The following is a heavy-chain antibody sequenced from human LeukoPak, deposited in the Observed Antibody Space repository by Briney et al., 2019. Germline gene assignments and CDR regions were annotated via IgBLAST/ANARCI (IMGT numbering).Heavy chain of an antibody. V-gene: IGHV3-30-3*01. D-gene: IGHD1-14*01. Sequence: GGSLRLSCAASGFTLSSYAMHWVRQAPGKGLEWVAVISYDGSNKYYADSVKGRFTISRDNSKNTLYLQMNSLRAEDTAVYYCARDPAQENQYGIDVWGQGTTVTVSS. CDR3: ARDPAQENQYGIDV. J-gene: IGHJ6*02. CDR2: ISYDGSNK. CDR1: GFTLSSYA.